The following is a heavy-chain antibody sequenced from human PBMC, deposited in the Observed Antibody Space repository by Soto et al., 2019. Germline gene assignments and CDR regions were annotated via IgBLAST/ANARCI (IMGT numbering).Heavy chain of an antibody. J-gene: IGHJ4*02. CDR3: VRDFRGAVAGSEFDH. CDR1: GFPFSRYW. Sequence: EVQLVESGGALIQGGGSLKLSCAASGFPFSRYWMHWVRQVPGKGLVWVSRIHGDGSDTSYADSVRGRFTISRDNAKNTLHLQMNSLRADDTGVYYCVRDFRGAVAGSEFDHWGQGTLVTVSS. CDR2: IHGDGSDT. V-gene: IGHV3-74*01. D-gene: IGHD6-19*01.